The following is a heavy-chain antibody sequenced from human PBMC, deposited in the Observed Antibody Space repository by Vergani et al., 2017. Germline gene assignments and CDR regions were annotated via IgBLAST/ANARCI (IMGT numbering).Heavy chain of an antibody. Sequence: QVQLVESGGGVVPPPPSLLLSSPASLFTFPTSPLPSLPPPPPKRPEWVSVLTYHRSNKYYADSVKGRFTISRDNSKNTLYLQMNSLRAEDTAVYYCARADSHGSITMVRGASDYWGQGTLVTVSS. CDR3: ARADSHGSITMVRGASDY. CDR1: LFTFPTSP. V-gene: IGHV3-30-3*01. D-gene: IGHD3-10*01. J-gene: IGHJ4*02. CDR2: LTYHRSNK.